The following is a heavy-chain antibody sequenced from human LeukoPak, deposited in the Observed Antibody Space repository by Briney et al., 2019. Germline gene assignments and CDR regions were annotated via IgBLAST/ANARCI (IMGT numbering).Heavy chain of an antibody. J-gene: IGHJ3*02. Sequence: SGGSLRLSCAASGFTFSSYAMSWVRQAPGKGLEWVSAISGSGGSTYYADSVKGRFTISRDNAKNSLYLQMNSLRAEDTALYYCARGADWDAFDIWGQGTMVTVSS. D-gene: IGHD3-9*01. CDR2: ISGSGGST. CDR1: GFTFSSYA. CDR3: ARGADWDAFDI. V-gene: IGHV3-23*01.